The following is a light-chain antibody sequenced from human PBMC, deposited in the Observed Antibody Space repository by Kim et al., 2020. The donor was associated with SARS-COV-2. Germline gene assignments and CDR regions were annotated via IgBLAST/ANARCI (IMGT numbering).Light chain of an antibody. V-gene: IGKV1-27*01. CDR1: QVISNY. J-gene: IGKJ1*01. Sequence: ASVGDGVTIACRADQVISNYLAWYQRKPGRPPTLLIYDASGLQSGVPSRFSGSRSGTDFTLTSSSLQPEDVGTYYCQQYDSVPWTFGQGTKVDIK. CDR3: QQYDSVPWT. CDR2: DAS.